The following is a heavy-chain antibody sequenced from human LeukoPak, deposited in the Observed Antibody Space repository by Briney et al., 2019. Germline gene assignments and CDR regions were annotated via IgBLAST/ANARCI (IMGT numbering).Heavy chain of an antibody. V-gene: IGHV3-30*02. D-gene: IGHD5-12*01. J-gene: IGHJ4*02. CDR3: AKDDSGPIRGYVSYFDY. CDR2: IRYDGSNK. Sequence: PGGSLRLSCAASGFTFSSYGMHWVRQAPGKGLEWVAFIRYDGSNKYYADSVKGRFTISRDNSKNTLYLQMNSLRAEDTAVYYCAKDDSGPIRGYVSYFDYWGQGTLVTVSS. CDR1: GFTFSSYG.